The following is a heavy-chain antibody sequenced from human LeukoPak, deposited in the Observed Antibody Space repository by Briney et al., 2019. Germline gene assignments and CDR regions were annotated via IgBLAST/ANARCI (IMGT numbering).Heavy chain of an antibody. D-gene: IGHD6-19*01. J-gene: IGHJ3*02. CDR2: INNGGNT. Sequence: GGSLRLSCVGSGFTFSTYTMSWVRRSPGKGLEWVSAINNGGNTNYADSVKGRFTISRDNPKNTLYLQMNSLRAEDTAVYFCAKATPDIGWSMGAFEIWGQGTMVAVS. V-gene: IGHV3-23*01. CDR3: AKATPDIGWSMGAFEI. CDR1: GFTFSTYT.